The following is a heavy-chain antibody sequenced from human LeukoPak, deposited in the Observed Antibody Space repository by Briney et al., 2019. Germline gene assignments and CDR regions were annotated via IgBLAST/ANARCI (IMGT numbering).Heavy chain of an antibody. J-gene: IGHJ3*02. V-gene: IGHV3-23*01. D-gene: IGHD3-10*01. CDR3: AKPIGSGSNAFDI. CDR2: ISGSGGST. Sequence: PGGSLRPSCAASGFTFSSYAMSWVRQAPGKGLEWVSAISGSGGSTYYADSVKGRFTISRDNSKNTLYLQMNSLRAEDTAVYYCAKPIGSGSNAFDIWGQGTMVTVSS. CDR1: GFTFSSYA.